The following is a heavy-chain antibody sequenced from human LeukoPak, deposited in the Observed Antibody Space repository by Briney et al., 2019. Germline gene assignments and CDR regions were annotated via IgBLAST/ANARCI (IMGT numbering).Heavy chain of an antibody. CDR2: IYSGGST. D-gene: IGHD3-3*01. J-gene: IGHJ4*02. Sequence: GGSLRLSCAASGFTVSSNYMSWVRRAPGKGLEWVSVIYSGGSTYYADSVKGRFTISRDNSKNTLYLQMNSLRAEDTAVYYCARDGGGGVLRFGYWGQGTLVTVSS. CDR1: GFTVSSNY. V-gene: IGHV3-53*01. CDR3: ARDGGGGVLRFGY.